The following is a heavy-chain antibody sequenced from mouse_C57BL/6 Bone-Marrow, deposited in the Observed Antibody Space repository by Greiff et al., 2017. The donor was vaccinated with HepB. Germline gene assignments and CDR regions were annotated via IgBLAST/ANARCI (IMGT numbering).Heavy chain of an antibody. Sequence: EVKLQESGGGLVQPKGSLKLSCAASGFTFNTYAMHWVRQAPGKGLEWVARIRSKSSNYATYYADSVKDRFTISRDDSQSMLYLQMNNLKTEDTAMYYCVRDARSDYYGSSSYYFDYWGQGTTLTVSS. CDR2: IRSKSSNYAT. CDR1: GFTFNTYA. D-gene: IGHD1-1*01. V-gene: IGHV10-3*01. J-gene: IGHJ2*01. CDR3: VRDARSDYYGSSSYYFDY.